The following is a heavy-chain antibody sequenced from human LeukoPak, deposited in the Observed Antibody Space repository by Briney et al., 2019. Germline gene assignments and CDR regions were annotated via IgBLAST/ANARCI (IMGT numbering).Heavy chain of an antibody. CDR2: INPNSGGT. Sequence: ASVKVSCKASGYTFTGFYIHWLRQAPGQGLEWVGWINPNSGGTNYAQKFQDRVTMTRDTSINSAYMELTGLISDDTAMYYCARGVYTHGNDYWGQGTLVTVSS. CDR3: ARGVYTHGNDY. J-gene: IGHJ4*02. V-gene: IGHV1-2*02. D-gene: IGHD6-13*01. CDR1: GYTFTGFY.